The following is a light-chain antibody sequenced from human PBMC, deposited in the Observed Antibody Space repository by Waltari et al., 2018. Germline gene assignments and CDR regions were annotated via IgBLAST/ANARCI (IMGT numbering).Light chain of an antibody. V-gene: IGLV2-14*03. J-gene: IGLJ2*01. CDR3: SAYTTSTTEV. Sequence: QSALTQPASVSGSPGQSITISCTGTNSDIGAYNYVSWYQQHPGKAPKVIIYDVSNRPSGMSNRFSGSKSGNTASLTISGLQAEDEADYYCSAYTTSTTEVFGGGTKLTV. CDR2: DVS. CDR1: NSDIGAYNY.